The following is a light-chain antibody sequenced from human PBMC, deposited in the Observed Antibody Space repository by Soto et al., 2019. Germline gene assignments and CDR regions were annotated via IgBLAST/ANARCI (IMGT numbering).Light chain of an antibody. CDR3: GTWDSRLRANV. J-gene: IGLJ3*02. CDR2: DSD. CDR1: RSNIGDHF. V-gene: IGLV1-51*01. Sequence: QSVLTQPPSVSAAPGQKVTISCSGSRSNIGDHFVSWYQQLPGTAPRLLVYDSDKRPSGIPDRFSGSKSDTSATLAITGLQTGDEADYYYGTWDSRLRANVFGGGTKLTVL.